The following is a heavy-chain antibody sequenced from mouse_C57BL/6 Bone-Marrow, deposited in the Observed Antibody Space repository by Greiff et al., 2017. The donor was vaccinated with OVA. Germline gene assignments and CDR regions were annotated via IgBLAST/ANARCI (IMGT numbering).Heavy chain of an antibody. CDR1: GFTFSSYT. J-gene: IGHJ3*01. V-gene: IGHV5-9*01. Sequence: EVQGVESGGGLVKPGGSLKLSCAASGFTFSSYTMSWVRQTPEKRLAWVATISGGGGNTYYPDSVKGRFTISRDNAKNTLYLQMSSLRSEDTALYYCAREGNYDYDGAWFAYWGQGTLVTVSA. D-gene: IGHD2-4*01. CDR3: AREGNYDYDGAWFAY. CDR2: ISGGGGNT.